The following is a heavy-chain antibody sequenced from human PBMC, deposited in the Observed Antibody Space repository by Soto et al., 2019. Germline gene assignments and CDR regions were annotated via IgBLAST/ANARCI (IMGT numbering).Heavy chain of an antibody. D-gene: IGHD4-17*01. J-gene: IGHJ1*01. CDR2: IFWNDDK. V-gene: IGHV2-5*01. CDR1: GFSLSTTSTTEVG. CDR3: AHGQVTVTRAFQN. Sequence: SGPTLVNPTQTLTLTCTFSGFSLSTTSTTEVGVGWIRQPPGKALEWLALIFWNDDKRYSSTLKSRLTITKDTSKNQVVLTMTDVDPEDTATYFCAHGQVTVTRAFQNWGPGTLVTASS.